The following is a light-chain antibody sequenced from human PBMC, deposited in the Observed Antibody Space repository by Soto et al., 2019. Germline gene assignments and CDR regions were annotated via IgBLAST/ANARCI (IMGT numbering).Light chain of an antibody. CDR2: DAS. CDR3: QQYGSSLT. Sequence: EIVLTQPPATLSLSPGERATLSCRASQSVSSYLAWYQQKPGQAPRLLIYDASNRDTGIPARFSGSGSGTDFTLTISRLEPEDFAVYYCQQYGSSLTFGGGTKVDIK. J-gene: IGKJ4*01. V-gene: IGKV3-20*01. CDR1: QSVSSY.